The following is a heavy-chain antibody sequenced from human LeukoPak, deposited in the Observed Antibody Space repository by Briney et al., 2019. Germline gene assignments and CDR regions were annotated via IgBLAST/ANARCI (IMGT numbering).Heavy chain of an antibody. D-gene: IGHD5-18*01. CDR3: ARVRGYSYGSGAFDI. J-gene: IGHJ3*02. V-gene: IGHV1-2*06. CDR1: GYTFTGYY. CDR2: INPNSGGT. Sequence: ASVKVSCKASGYTFTGYYMHWVRQAPGQGLEWMGRINPNSGGTNYAQKFQGRVTMTRDTSISTAYMELSRLRSDDTAVYYCARVRGYSYGSGAFDIWGQGTTVTVSS.